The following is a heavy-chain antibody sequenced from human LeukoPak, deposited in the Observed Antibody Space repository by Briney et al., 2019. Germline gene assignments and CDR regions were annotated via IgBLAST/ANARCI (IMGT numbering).Heavy chain of an antibody. CDR2: ISYDGSKK. J-gene: IGHJ6*02. Sequence: PGRSLRVSCAASGFTFSSYGMHWVRQAPGKGLEWVAVISYDGSKKYYADSVKGRFTISRDNSKNTLHLQMNSLRAEDTAVYYCATPASPTTYYYYYYGMDVWGQGTTVTVSS. CDR3: ATPASPTTYYYYYYGMDV. D-gene: IGHD1-14*01. V-gene: IGHV3-30*03. CDR1: GFTFSSYG.